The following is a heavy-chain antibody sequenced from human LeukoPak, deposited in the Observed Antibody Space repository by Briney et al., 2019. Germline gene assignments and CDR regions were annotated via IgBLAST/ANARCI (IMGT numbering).Heavy chain of an antibody. CDR2: IYYSGSS. CDR1: GASISSHY. Sequence: SETLSLSCTVSGASISSHYWSWIRQPPGKGLEWIGYIYYSGSSNYNPSLKSRVTISLDTSKNQFSLKLSSVTAADTAVYYCAKGMGGKYCTNGLCYYSWFDPWGQGTLVTVSS. D-gene: IGHD2-8*01. CDR3: AKGMGGKYCTNGLCYYSWFDP. J-gene: IGHJ5*02. V-gene: IGHV4-59*11.